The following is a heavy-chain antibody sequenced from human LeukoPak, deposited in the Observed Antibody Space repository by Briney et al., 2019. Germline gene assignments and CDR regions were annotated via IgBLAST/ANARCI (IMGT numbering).Heavy chain of an antibody. CDR3: VRGGRGRDDYFDY. Sequence: GGSLRLSCAASGFAFSSSWMLWVRQAPGKGLVWVARINSDGTYTNYADSVKGRFTISRDNAKNTLYLQMNRLRAEDTAVYYCVRGGRGRDDYFDYWGQGTQVTVSS. CDR1: GFAFSSSW. CDR2: INSDGTYT. V-gene: IGHV3-74*01. J-gene: IGHJ4*02. D-gene: IGHD3-10*01.